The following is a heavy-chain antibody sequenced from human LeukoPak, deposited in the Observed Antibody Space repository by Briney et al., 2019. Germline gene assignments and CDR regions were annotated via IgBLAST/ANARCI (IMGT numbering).Heavy chain of an antibody. Sequence: AESLQISCQGSGYSFSSYWIDWVRQMPGEGLEWMGVIYPRDSRTTYSPSFQDQVTISADKSISTAYLQWTSLKASDTAMYYCARHLRDITSSPNYWGPGTLVTVSS. CDR2: IYPRDSRT. V-gene: IGHV5-51*01. CDR3: ARHLRDITSSPNY. D-gene: IGHD2-15*01. J-gene: IGHJ4*02. CDR1: GYSFSSYW.